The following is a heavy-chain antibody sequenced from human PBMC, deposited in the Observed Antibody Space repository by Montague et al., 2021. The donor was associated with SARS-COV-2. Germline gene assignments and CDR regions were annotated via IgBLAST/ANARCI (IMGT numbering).Heavy chain of an antibody. CDR3: TRSWRWKEPHYSFDH. V-gene: IGHV6-1*01. J-gene: IGHJ4*02. D-gene: IGHD1-14*01. Sequence: CAISGDSVSSNSAAWNWIRQSPSRGLEWLGRTYFRSKWYSEYAVSVKSRITINADTSTNQFSLQVNSVTPEDTAVYYRTRSWRWKEPHYSFDHWGQGTLVTVSS. CDR1: GDSVSSNSAA. CDR2: TYFRSKWYS.